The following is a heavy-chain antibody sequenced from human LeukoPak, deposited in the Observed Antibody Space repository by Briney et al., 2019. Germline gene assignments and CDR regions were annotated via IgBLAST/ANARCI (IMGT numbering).Heavy chain of an antibody. CDR3: ARGQVTRIVVVITKARDYFDY. CDR2: INHSGST. D-gene: IGHD3-22*01. V-gene: IGHV4-34*01. Sequence: PSETLSLTCTVSGGSISSYYWSWIRQPPGKGLEWIGEINHSGSTNYNPSLKSRVTISVDTSKNQFSLKLSSVTAADTAVYYCARGQVTRIVVVITKARDYFDYWGQGTLVTVSS. CDR1: GGSISSYY. J-gene: IGHJ4*02.